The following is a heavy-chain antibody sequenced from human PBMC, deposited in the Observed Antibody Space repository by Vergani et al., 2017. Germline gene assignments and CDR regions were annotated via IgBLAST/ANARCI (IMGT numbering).Heavy chain of an antibody. CDR1: GGYISSSSYY. Sequence: QLQLQESGPGLVKPSETLSLTCTVSGGYISSSSYYWSWIRQPPGKGLEWIGYIYYSGSTYYNPSLKSRVTISVDTSKNQFSLKLSSVTAADTAVYYCARDLDRGCSGGSCYSATWGQGTLVTVSS. J-gene: IGHJ4*02. CDR3: ARDLDRGCSGGSCYSAT. D-gene: IGHD2-15*01. CDR2: IYYSGST. V-gene: IGHV4-30-4*08.